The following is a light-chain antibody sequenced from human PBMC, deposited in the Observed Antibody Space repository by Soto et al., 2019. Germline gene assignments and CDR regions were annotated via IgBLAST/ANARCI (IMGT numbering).Light chain of an antibody. Sequence: QSVLTQPASVSGSPGQSITISCTGTSSDVGSYNLVSWYQQHPGKAPKLMIYEGTKRPSGVSDPFSGSRSGNTASLTISGLQAEDEADYYCCSYASSSTYVFGTGTKVTVL. J-gene: IGLJ1*01. V-gene: IGLV2-23*01. CDR1: SSDVGSYNL. CDR2: EGT. CDR3: CSYASSSTYV.